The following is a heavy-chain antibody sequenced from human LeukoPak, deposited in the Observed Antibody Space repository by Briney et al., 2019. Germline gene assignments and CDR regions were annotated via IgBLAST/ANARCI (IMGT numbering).Heavy chain of an antibody. Sequence: GGSLRLSCAASGFTFSSYGMHWVRQAPGXXXXXXXVIWYDGXNXXXADSXKGRFTISRDNSKNTLYLQMNSLRAEDTAVYYCARAVGTAMVTFLGYWGQGTLVTVSS. CDR3: ARAVGTAMVTFLGY. J-gene: IGHJ4*02. CDR2: IWYDGXNX. V-gene: IGHV3-33*01. CDR1: GFTFSSYG. D-gene: IGHD5-18*01.